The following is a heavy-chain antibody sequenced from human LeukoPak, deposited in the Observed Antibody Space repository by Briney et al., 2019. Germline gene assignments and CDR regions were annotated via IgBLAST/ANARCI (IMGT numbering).Heavy chain of an antibody. CDR1: GFTFSSYA. J-gene: IGHJ4*02. CDR3: AKDIRVLPFDY. D-gene: IGHD5/OR15-5a*01. Sequence: GGSLRLSCAASGFTFSSYAISWVRQAPGNGLEWVSAISGSGGNTYYADSVKGRFTISRDYSKNPLYLQMNSLRAEDPSVYYCAKDIRVLPFDYWGQVTLVTVSS. V-gene: IGHV3-23*01. CDR2: ISGSGGNT.